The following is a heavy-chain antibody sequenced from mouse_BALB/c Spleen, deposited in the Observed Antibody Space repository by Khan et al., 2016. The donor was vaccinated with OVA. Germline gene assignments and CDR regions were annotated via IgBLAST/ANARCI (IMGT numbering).Heavy chain of an antibody. CDR1: GYTFTNYV. CDR3: AREASSWDVSFPY. CDR2: INPYNAGT. V-gene: IGHV1S136*01. Sequence: EVQLQQSGPELVEPGASVKMSCKASGYTFTNYVMHWVKQKPGQGLEWIGYINPYNAGTRYNEKFKGKATLTSDISSTTAYMELSSLTSEDSAVYYCAREASSWDVSFPYWGQGTLVTVSA. D-gene: IGHD4-1*01. J-gene: IGHJ3*01.